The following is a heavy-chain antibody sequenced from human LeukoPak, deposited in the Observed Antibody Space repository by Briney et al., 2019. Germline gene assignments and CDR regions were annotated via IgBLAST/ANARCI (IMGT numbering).Heavy chain of an antibody. CDR2: ISYDGSNK. Sequence: GRSLRLSCAASGFTFSSYAMHWVRQAPGKGLEWVSGISYDGSNKYYADSVKGRFTISRDNSKNTLYLQMNSLRAEDAAVYYCARDQVLRFLEWLIDYWGQGTLVTVSS. D-gene: IGHD3-3*01. CDR3: ARDQVLRFLEWLIDY. J-gene: IGHJ4*02. CDR1: GFTFSSYA. V-gene: IGHV3-30-3*01.